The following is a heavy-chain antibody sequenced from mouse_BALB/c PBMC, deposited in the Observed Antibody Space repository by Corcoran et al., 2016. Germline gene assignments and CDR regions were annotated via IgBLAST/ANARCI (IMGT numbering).Heavy chain of an antibody. V-gene: IGHV1S33*01. CDR2: IYPGDGST. CDR1: GYTFTSYD. D-gene: IGHD3-1*01. J-gene: IGHJ4*01. Sequence: LQQSGPELVKPGALVKISCKASGYTFTSYDINWVKQRPGQGLEWIGWIYPGDGSTKYNEKFKGKATLTADKSSSTAYMQLSSLTSENSAGYVCESSARAAMDYWGQGTSVTVSS. CDR3: ESSARAAMDY.